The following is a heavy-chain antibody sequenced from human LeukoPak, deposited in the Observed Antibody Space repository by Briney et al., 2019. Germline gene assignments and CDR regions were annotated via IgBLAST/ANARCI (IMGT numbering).Heavy chain of an antibody. CDR2: ICHSGST. J-gene: IGHJ4*02. D-gene: IGHD5-24*01. CDR3: ARHPPHADGDKRGFDF. Sequence: SETLSLTCTVSGGSISSRNYCWGWFRQSPGKGLEWIAYICHSGSTYYNPSLKSRVTISVDTSKNHFSLMLTSVSAADTAVYHCARHPPHADGDKRGFDFWGQGTLVTVSS. V-gene: IGHV4-39*01. CDR1: GGSISSRNYC.